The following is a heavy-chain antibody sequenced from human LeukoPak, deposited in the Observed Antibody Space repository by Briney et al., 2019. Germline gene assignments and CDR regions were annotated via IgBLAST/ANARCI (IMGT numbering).Heavy chain of an antibody. J-gene: IGHJ5*02. CDR1: GFTFSSYW. Sequence: GGSLRLSCAASGFTFSSYWMSWVRQAPRKGLEWDANIKQHGSERYYGAALKGRFTISRDKAKNSLYLQMNSLRAEDTAVYYCARRGYDSSGFKNWFDPWGQGTLVTVSS. CDR2: IKQHGSER. D-gene: IGHD3-22*01. V-gene: IGHV3-7*01. CDR3: ARRGYDSSGFKNWFDP.